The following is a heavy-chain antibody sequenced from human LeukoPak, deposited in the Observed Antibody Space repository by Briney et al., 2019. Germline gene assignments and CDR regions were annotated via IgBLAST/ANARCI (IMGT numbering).Heavy chain of an antibody. V-gene: IGHV4-59*08. J-gene: IGHJ4*02. CDR2: IYYSGST. CDR3: ARHGYSYGFDY. CDR1: GGSISSYY. Sequence: SETLSLTCTVSGGSISSYYWSWIRQPPGKGLEWIEYIYYSGSTNYNPSLKSRVTISVDTSKNQFSLKLSSVTAADTAVYYCARHGYSYGFDYWGQGTLVTVSS. D-gene: IGHD5-18*01.